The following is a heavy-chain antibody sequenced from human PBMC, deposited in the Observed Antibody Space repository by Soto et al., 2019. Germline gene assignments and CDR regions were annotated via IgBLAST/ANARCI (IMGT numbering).Heavy chain of an antibody. CDR1: GGSFSGYY. J-gene: IGHJ5*02. Sequence: SETLSLTCAVYGGSFSGYYWSWIRQPPGKGLEWIGEINHSGSTNYNPSLKSRVTISVDTSKNQFSLKLSSVTAADTAVYYCARSLGYCSSTSCYHWFDPWGQGTLVTVSS. V-gene: IGHV4-34*01. CDR2: INHSGST. D-gene: IGHD2-2*01. CDR3: ARSLGYCSSTSCYHWFDP.